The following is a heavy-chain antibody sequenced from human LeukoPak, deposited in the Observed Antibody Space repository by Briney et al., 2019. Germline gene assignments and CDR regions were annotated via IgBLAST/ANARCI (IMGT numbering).Heavy chain of an antibody. D-gene: IGHD1-14*01. CDR3: ARITYRREYYYYYYMDV. CDR2: IYYSGST. Sequence: SSETLSLTCTVSGGSISSSSYYWGWIRQPPGKGLEWIGSIYYSGSTYYNPSLKSRVTISVDTSKNQFSLKLSSVTAADTAVYYCARITYRREYYYYYYMDVWGKGTTVTISS. CDR1: GGSISSSSYY. V-gene: IGHV4-39*07. J-gene: IGHJ6*03.